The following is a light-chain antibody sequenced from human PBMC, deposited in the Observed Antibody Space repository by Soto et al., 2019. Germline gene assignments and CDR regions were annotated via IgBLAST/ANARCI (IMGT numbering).Light chain of an antibody. CDR2: TNN. Sequence: QSVLTQPPSASGTPGQRVTISCSGSSSNIGSNYVYWYQQLPGTAPKLLIYTNNQRPSGVPDRFSGSKSGTSPSLAISGLRSEDEADYYCAAWDDSLSVVVFGGGTKLTVL. V-gene: IGLV1-47*01. CDR1: SSNIGSNY. J-gene: IGLJ2*01. CDR3: AAWDDSLSVVV.